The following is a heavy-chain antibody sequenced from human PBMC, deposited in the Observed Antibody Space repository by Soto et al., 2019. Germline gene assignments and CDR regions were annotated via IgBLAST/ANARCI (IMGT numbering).Heavy chain of an antibody. J-gene: IGHJ5*02. CDR1: GGSISSGGYY. V-gene: IGHV4-31*03. D-gene: IGHD3-22*01. CDR2: IYYSGST. CDR3: ARGVPGYYYDNWFDP. Sequence: PSETLSLTCTVSGGSISSGGYYWSWIRQHPGKGLEWIGYIYYSGSTYYNPSLKSRVTISVDTSKNQFSLKLSSVTAADTAVYYSARGVPGYYYDNWFDPWGQGTLVTVSS.